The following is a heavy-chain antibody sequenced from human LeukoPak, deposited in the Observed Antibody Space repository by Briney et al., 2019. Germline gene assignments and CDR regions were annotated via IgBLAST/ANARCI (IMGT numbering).Heavy chain of an antibody. Sequence: PGRSLRLSCAASGFTFDDYAMHWVRQAPGKGLEWVSGIIWNTGSVGYADSVKGRFTISRDNAKNSLYLQMNSLRVEGTAFYYCAKHGGSGWTAHYSYGLDVWGQGTTVTVSS. D-gene: IGHD6-19*01. V-gene: IGHV3-9*01. J-gene: IGHJ6*02. CDR3: AKHGGSGWTAHYSYGLDV. CDR2: IIWNTGSV. CDR1: GFTFDDYA.